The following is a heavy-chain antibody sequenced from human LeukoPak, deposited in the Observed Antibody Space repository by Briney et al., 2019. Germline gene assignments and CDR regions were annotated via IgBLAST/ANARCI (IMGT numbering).Heavy chain of an antibody. CDR3: ARHSSSWRSNWFDP. V-gene: IGHV3-33*01. J-gene: IGHJ5*02. CDR1: GFTFSSYG. CDR2: IWYDGSNK. D-gene: IGHD6-13*01. Sequence: PGGSLRLSCAASGFTFSSYGMHWVRQAPGKGLEGVAVIWYDGSNKYYADSGKGRFSISRDNSKNTLYLQMNSLRAEDTAVYYCARHSSSWRSNWFDPWGQGTLVTASS.